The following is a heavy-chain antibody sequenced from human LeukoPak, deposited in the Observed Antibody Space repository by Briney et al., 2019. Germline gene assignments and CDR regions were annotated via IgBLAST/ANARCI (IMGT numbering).Heavy chain of an antibody. V-gene: IGHV1-18*01. CDR3: ARRVTMIVVVIPGQEDQPHFDY. J-gene: IGHJ4*02. CDR2: ISAYNGNT. CDR1: GYTFTSYG. Sequence: GASVKVSCKASGYTFTSYGISWVRQAPGQGLEWMGWISAYNGNTNYAQKLQGRVTMTTDTSTSTAYMELRSLRSDDTAVYYCARRVTMIVVVIPGQEDQPHFDYWGQGTLVTVSS. D-gene: IGHD3-22*01.